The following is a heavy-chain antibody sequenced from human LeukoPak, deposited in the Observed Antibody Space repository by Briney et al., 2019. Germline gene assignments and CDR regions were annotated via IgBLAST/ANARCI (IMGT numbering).Heavy chain of an antibody. CDR3: AKVDCSGASCYSPDY. Sequence: QPGGSLRLSCAASGFTFSNYGIHWVRQAPGKGLEWVTFIRSDGSNKYYADSVKGRFTISRDNSKSTLYLRMNSLRAEDTAVYYCAKVDCSGASCYSPDYWGQGTLVTVSS. D-gene: IGHD2-15*01. J-gene: IGHJ4*02. V-gene: IGHV3-30*02. CDR1: GFTFSNYG. CDR2: IRSDGSNK.